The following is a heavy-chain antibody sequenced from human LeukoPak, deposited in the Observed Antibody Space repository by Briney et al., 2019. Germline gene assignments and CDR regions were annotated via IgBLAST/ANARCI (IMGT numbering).Heavy chain of an antibody. CDR1: GFIFDNYG. CDR2: LNWNGEST. D-gene: IGHD6-19*01. J-gene: IGHJ4*02. Sequence: GGSLRLSCTASGFIFDNYGMTWVRQAPGKALEWVSGLNWNGESTGYADSVRGRFTISRDNAKDSLFLQMDSLRVEDTAFYFCVRGEQWLDSWGRGTLVTVSS. V-gene: IGHV3-20*04. CDR3: VRGEQWLDS.